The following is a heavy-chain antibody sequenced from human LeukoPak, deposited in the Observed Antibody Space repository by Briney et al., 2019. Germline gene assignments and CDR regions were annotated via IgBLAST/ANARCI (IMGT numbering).Heavy chain of an antibody. CDR1: GFTFDDYA. CDR3: ARVRVEQWLEIYYFDY. Sequence: GGSLRLSCAASGFTFDDYAMHWVRQAPGKGLEWVSVIYSGGSTYYADSVKGRFTISRDNSKNTLYLQMNSLRAEDTAVYYCARVRVEQWLEIYYFDYWGQGTLVTVSS. J-gene: IGHJ4*02. V-gene: IGHV3-66*01. D-gene: IGHD6-19*01. CDR2: IYSGGST.